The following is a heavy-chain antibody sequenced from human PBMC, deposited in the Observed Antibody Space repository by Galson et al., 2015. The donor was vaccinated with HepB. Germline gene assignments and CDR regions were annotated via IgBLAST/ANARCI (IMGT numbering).Heavy chain of an antibody. D-gene: IGHD3-10*01. CDR2: ISYDGSQK. Sequence: SLRLSCAASGFNFNSYGLHWVRQAPGKGLEWVAVISYDGSQKYQADSVKGRFIISRDNSQNTLYLQMNSLTAEDTAVYYCARDGDRGYYGSGSYYHFFHYCMDVWGKGTTVTVSS. V-gene: IGHV3-30*03. CDR1: GFNFNSYG. CDR3: ARDGDRGYYGSGSYYHFFHYCMDV. J-gene: IGHJ6*03.